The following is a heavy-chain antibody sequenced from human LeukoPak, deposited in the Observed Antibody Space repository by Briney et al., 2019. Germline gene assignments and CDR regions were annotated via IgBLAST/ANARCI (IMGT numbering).Heavy chain of an antibody. CDR1: GYTFTVYY. CDR3: ARDGPGYSSGWYRAFDI. CDR2: INPNSGGT. D-gene: IGHD6-19*01. Sequence: ASVKVSCKASGYTFTVYYMHWVRQAPGQGPEWMGWINPNSGGTNYAQKFQGRVTMTKDTSISTAYMELSRLRSDDTAVDYCARDGPGYSSGWYRAFDIWGQGTRVTVSA. J-gene: IGHJ3*02. V-gene: IGHV1-2*02.